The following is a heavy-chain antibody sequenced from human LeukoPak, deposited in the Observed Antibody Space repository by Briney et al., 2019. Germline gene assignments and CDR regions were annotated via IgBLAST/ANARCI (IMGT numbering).Heavy chain of an antibody. Sequence: SETLSLTCTVSGGSVSSGSYYWSWIRQPPGKGLEWIGYIYYSGSTNYNPSLKSRVTISVDTSRNQFSLRLSSVTAADTAVYYCARRQGTYTLDYGLDVWGQGTTVTVSS. D-gene: IGHD3-16*01. J-gene: IGHJ6*02. CDR2: IYYSGST. CDR1: GGSVSSGSYY. V-gene: IGHV4-61*01. CDR3: ARRQGTYTLDYGLDV.